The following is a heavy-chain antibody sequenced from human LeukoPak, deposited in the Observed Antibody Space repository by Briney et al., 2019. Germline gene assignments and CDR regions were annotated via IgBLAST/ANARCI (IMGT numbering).Heavy chain of an antibody. V-gene: IGHV3-33*01. D-gene: IGHD3-3*01. CDR3: ARDFKSGYVDS. CDR2: VFDDGSRE. CDR1: GFTFSNYG. J-gene: IGHJ4*02. Sequence: PGGSLRLSCAASGFTFSNYGMHWVRQAPGKGLEWVAVVFDDGSREDFADSVKGRFTISRDNSKDTVLLQMNSPRAEDTAVYYCARDFKSGYVDSWGQGTLVTVSS.